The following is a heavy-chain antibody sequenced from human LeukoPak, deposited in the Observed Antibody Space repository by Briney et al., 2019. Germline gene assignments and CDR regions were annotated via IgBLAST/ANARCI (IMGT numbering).Heavy chain of an antibody. Sequence: SVKVSCKASGGTFSSYAISWVRQAPGQGLEWMGGIIPIFGTANYAQKFQGRVTMTTDTSTSTVYMELRSLRSDDTAVYYCARDGHRRYYYDSSDYRFDYWGQGTLVTVSS. CDR3: ARDGHRRYYYDSSDYRFDY. V-gene: IGHV1-69*05. CDR1: GGTFSSYA. J-gene: IGHJ4*02. D-gene: IGHD3-22*01. CDR2: IIPIFGTA.